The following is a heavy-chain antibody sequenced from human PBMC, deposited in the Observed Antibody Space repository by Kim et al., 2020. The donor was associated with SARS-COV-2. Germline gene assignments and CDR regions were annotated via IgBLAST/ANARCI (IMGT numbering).Heavy chain of an antibody. CDR2: INHSGST. CDR3: ARGRGGVAVAAH. D-gene: IGHD6-19*01. CDR1: GGSFSGYY. V-gene: IGHV4-34*01. J-gene: IGHJ4*02. Sequence: SETLSLTCAVYGGSFSGYYWSWIRQPPGKGLEWIGEINHSGSTNYNPSLKSRVTISVDTSKNQFSLKLSSVTAADTAVYYCARGRGGVAVAAHWGQGTLVTVSS.